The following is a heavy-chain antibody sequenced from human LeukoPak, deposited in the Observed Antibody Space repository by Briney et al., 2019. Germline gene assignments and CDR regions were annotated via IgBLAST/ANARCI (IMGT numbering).Heavy chain of an antibody. V-gene: IGHV3-48*01. CDR3: ATFKASLGLDP. Sequence: GGSLRLSCAAPGFTFSSYSMNWVRQAPGKGLEWASYISSSSSTIYYADSVKGRFTISRDNAKNSLYLQMNSLRAEDTAVYYCATFKASLGLDPWGQGTLVTVSS. CDR1: GFTFSSYS. J-gene: IGHJ5*02. CDR2: ISSSSSTI.